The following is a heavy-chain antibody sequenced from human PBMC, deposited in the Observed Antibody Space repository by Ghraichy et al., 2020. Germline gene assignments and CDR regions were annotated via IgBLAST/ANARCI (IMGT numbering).Heavy chain of an antibody. CDR2: IPYDGSNK. CDR3: AKDRGGYFKFGIDY. CDR1: GFTFSSYG. Sequence: GGSLRLSCAASGFTFSSYGMHWVRQAPGKGLEWVAVIPYDGSNKYYADSVKGRFTISRDNSKNTLYLQMNSLRAEDTAVYYCAKDRGGYFKFGIDYLGQGTLVTVSS. V-gene: IGHV3-30*18. J-gene: IGHJ4*02. D-gene: IGHD3-22*01.